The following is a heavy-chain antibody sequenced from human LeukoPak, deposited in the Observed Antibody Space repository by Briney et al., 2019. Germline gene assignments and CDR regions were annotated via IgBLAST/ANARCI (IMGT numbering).Heavy chain of an antibody. CDR3: ARPRRDGYDAFDI. D-gene: IGHD5-24*01. J-gene: IGHJ3*02. CDR2: IYPGDSDT. V-gene: IGHV5-51*01. CDR1: GYSFTTFW. Sequence: GESLKISCKGSGYSFTTFWIAWVRQMPGKGLEWMGTIYPGDSDTRYSPSFQGQVTISADKSISTAYLQWSSLKASDTAMYYCARPRRDGYDAFDIWGQGTMVTVSS.